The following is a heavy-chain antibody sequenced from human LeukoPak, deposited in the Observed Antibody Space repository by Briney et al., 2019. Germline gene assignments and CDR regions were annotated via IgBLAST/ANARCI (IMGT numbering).Heavy chain of an antibody. V-gene: IGHV3-23*01. CDR3: AKRVWFGGSKYYFDY. D-gene: IGHD3-10*01. CDR2: ISGSGGST. Sequence: GASLRLSCAASGFTFSSYAMSWVRQAPGKGLEWVSAISGSGGSTYYADSVKGRFTISRDNSKNTLYLQMNSLRAEDTAVYYCAKRVWFGGSKYYFDYWGQGTLVTVSS. CDR1: GFTFSSYA. J-gene: IGHJ4*02.